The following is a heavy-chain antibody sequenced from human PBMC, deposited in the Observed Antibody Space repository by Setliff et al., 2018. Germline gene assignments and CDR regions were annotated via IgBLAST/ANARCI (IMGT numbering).Heavy chain of an antibody. CDR3: ALSDHYPFYYDY. CDR2: ISNRGST. CDR1: GDYISSQY. Sequence: PSETLSLTCTVSGDYISSQYWSWSRQPPGKGLGCIGYISNRGSTDYNPSLNSRVTISEDTSRSQFSLKLASVTTADTAVYYCALSDHYPFYYDYWGLGTRVTVSS. V-gene: IGHV4-59*11. D-gene: IGHD3-3*01. J-gene: IGHJ4*02.